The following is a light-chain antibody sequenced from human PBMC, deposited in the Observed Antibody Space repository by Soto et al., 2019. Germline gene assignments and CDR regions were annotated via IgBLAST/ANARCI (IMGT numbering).Light chain of an antibody. CDR1: QSRLHSNGYNY. CDR2: VGS. J-gene: IGKJ1*01. CDR3: MQALQTPT. Sequence: DIVVTKSRLSLCVTPGEAASISCRSSQSRLHSNGYNYFHWYLQKPGQSPQVLIYVGSNPASGVPDRFSGSASGTDFTLKISRVEAEDVWVYYCMQALQTPTVGQGTKVDSK. V-gene: IGKV2-28*01.